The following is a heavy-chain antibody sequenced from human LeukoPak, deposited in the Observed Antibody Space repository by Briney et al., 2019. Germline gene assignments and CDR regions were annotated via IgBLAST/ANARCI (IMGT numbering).Heavy chain of an antibody. CDR3: ARDLGSSTPSGV. CDR2: IYHSGST. D-gene: IGHD3-16*01. CDR1: GGSISSNNW. Sequence: SETLSLTCAVSGGSISSNNWWNWVRQPPGKGLEWIGEIYHSGSTNYNPSLKSRVTISVDKSKNQPSLKLNSVTAADTAVYYCARDLGSSTPSGVWGKGTTVTVSS. J-gene: IGHJ6*04. V-gene: IGHV4-4*02.